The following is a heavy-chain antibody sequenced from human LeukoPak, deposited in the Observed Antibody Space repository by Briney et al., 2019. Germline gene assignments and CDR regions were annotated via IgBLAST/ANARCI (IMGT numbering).Heavy chain of an antibody. J-gene: IGHJ4*02. D-gene: IGHD3-10*01. CDR3: VRDEGFHGSGSN. V-gene: IGHV3-66*01. CDR1: GFTVSSNY. CDR2: IYSGGNT. Sequence: GGSLRLSCAASGFTVSSNYMSWVRQAPGKGLEWVSVIYSGGNTYYADSVKGRFTISRDNSKNTLYLQMNSLRGEDTAVYYCVRDEGFHGSGSNWGQGTRVTVSS.